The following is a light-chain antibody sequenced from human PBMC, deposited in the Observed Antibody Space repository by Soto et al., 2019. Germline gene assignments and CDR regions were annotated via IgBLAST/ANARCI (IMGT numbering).Light chain of an antibody. J-gene: IGKJ3*01. CDR2: SAS. Sequence: DIQMTQSPSSLSASVGDRVTITCRASQSISRYLNWYQQKPGKAPKHLIYSASNLQSGVQSRFSDSGSETNFTLTISSLQPKDFATYYCQQSYSTPPTFGTGTKVDIK. V-gene: IGKV1-39*01. CDR3: QQSYSTPPT. CDR1: QSISRY.